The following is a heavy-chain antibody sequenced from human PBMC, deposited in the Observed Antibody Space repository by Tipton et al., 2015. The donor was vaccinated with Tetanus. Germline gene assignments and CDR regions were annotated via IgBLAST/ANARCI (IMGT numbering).Heavy chain of an antibody. V-gene: IGHV3-11*01. J-gene: IGHJ6*02. CDR1: GFTFNDYY. Sequence: SLRLSCAPSGFTFNDYYMGWSRQAPGKGLEWVSYITNTGSSAFYADSVKGRFTISRDNAQQSLFLQMNNLGAEDTAVYYCARPSDKLRYYGMDVWGQGTTVTVSS. CDR2: ITNTGSSA. CDR3: ARPSDKLRYYGMDV. D-gene: IGHD6-6*01.